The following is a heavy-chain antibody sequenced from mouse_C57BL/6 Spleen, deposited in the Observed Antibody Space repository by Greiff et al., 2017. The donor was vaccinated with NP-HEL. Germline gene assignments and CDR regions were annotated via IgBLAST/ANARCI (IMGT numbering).Heavy chain of an antibody. D-gene: IGHD4-1*01. Sequence: EVKLVESGGDLVKPGGSLKLSCAASGFTFSSYGMSWVRQTPDKRLEWVATISSGGSYTYYPDSVKGRFTISRDNAKNTLYLQMSSLKSEDTAMYYCAKTGTKDYAMDYWGQGTSVTVSS. J-gene: IGHJ4*01. CDR2: ISSGGSYT. CDR1: GFTFSSYG. V-gene: IGHV5-6*01. CDR3: AKTGTKDYAMDY.